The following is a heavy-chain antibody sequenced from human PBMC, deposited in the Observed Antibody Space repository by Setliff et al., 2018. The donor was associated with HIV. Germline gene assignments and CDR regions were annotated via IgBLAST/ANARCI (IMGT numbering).Heavy chain of an antibody. CDR3: ARWGEPSIKAFDI. CDR1: GYTFTDYF. V-gene: IGHV1-2*02. Sequence: ASVKVSCKASGYTFTDYFIHWVRQAPGQGLEWMGWISPHNGDTTIPQRFQGRVTMTTGTSINTAYMELRGLRSDDTAVYYCARWGEPSIKAFDIWGQGTMVTVSS. J-gene: IGHJ3*02. CDR2: ISPHNGDT. D-gene: IGHD3-16*01.